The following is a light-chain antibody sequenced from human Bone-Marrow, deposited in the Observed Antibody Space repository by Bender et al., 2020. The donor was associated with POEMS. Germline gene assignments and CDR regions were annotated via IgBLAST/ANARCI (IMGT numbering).Light chain of an antibody. Sequence: QSALTQPASVSGSPGQSITISCTGTSSDVGAFNYVSWYHQHPGEAPKLMIYDVSHRPSGVSTRFSGSKSGNTASLTISGLQAEDEGDYFCCSYTRSSTWVFGGGTKLTVL. V-gene: IGLV2-14*03. CDR2: DVS. J-gene: IGLJ3*02. CDR1: SSDVGAFNY. CDR3: CSYTRSSTWV.